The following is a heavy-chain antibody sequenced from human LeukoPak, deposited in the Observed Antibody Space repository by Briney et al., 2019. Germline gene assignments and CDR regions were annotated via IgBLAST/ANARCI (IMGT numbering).Heavy chain of an antibody. CDR3: AKDNASVASGYLYNWYDS. CDR1: GFTFDDYA. D-gene: IGHD3-22*01. V-gene: IGHV3-43*02. Sequence: QPGGSLRLSCAASGFTFDDYAMHWVRQAPGTGLEWVSLITGDGGSAYFADSVRGRFTISRDNSKNSLYLQLNRLRTEDTAFYYCAKDNASVASGYLYNWYDSWGQGTLVTVSS. CDR2: ITGDGGSA. J-gene: IGHJ5*01.